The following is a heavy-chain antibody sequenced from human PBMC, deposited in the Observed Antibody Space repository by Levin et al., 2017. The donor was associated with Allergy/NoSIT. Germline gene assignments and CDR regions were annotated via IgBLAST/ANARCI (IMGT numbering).Heavy chain of an antibody. CDR2: IHYSGST. V-gene: IGHV4-59*01. D-gene: IGHD6-19*01. J-gene: IGHJ4*02. CDR3: ARVPIAWGSGWFGQFDS. CDR1: GGSISTYY. Sequence: SQTLSLTCTVSGGSISTYYWSWIRQPPGKGLEWIGYIHYSGSTNYNPSLKSRVTISVDTSKNQFSLKLSSVTAADTAVYYCARVPIAWGSGWFGQFDSWGQGTLVTVSS.